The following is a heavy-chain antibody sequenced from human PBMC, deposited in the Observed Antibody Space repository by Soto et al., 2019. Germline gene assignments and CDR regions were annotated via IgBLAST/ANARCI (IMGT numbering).Heavy chain of an antibody. Sequence: SETLSLTCAVYGGSFSGYYWSWIRQPPGKGLEWIGEINHSGSTNYNPSLKSRVTISVDTSKNQFSLKRSSVTAADTAVYYCARKSRGWIAAAGTGAFDIWGQGTMVTVSS. CDR1: GGSFSGYY. CDR3: ARKSRGWIAAAGTGAFDI. J-gene: IGHJ3*02. D-gene: IGHD6-13*01. V-gene: IGHV4-34*01. CDR2: INHSGST.